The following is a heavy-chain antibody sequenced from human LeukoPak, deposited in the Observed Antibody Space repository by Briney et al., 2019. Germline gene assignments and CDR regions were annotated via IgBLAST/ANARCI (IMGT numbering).Heavy chain of an antibody. J-gene: IGHJ6*02. V-gene: IGHV1-2*02. CDR3: AREYYYDSSGYHMRVYYYGMDV. D-gene: IGHD3-22*01. Sequence: ASVKVSCKASGYTFTGYYTHWVRQAPGQGREWMGWINPNSGGTNYAQKFQGRVTMTRDTYISTAYMELSRLRSDDTAVYYCAREYYYDSSGYHMRVYYYGMDVWGQGTTVTVSS. CDR1: GYTFTGYY. CDR2: INPNSGGT.